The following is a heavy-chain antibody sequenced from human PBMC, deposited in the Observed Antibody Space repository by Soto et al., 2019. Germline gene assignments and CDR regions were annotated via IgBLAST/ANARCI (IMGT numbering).Heavy chain of an antibody. CDR2: ISGSGGII. V-gene: IGHV3-11*01. CDR1: GFTFGGFY. Sequence: QVQLVESGGGSVKPGGSLRLSCAASGFTFGGFYMGWIRQAPGRGLEWVSFISGSGGIIYLADSVKGRFAISRDNTKNSLYLQINSLGAEDTAGYYIGRDTYYDGSGYHSGGVDFWGQGTLVTVSS. CDR3: GRDTYYDGSGYHSGGVDF. J-gene: IGHJ4*02. D-gene: IGHD3-22*01.